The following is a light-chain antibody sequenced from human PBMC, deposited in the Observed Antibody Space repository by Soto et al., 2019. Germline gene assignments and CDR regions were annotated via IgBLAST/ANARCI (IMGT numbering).Light chain of an antibody. CDR3: SSYTSSSTRV. Sequence: QSALTQPASVSGSPGQSITLSCTGTSSDVGGYNYVSWYQQHPGQAPKLMIYEVSNRPSGVSNRFSGSKAGNTASLTISGLQDEDEADYYCSSYTSSSTRVFGGGTQLTVL. V-gene: IGLV2-14*01. J-gene: IGLJ3*02. CDR2: EVS. CDR1: SSDVGGYNY.